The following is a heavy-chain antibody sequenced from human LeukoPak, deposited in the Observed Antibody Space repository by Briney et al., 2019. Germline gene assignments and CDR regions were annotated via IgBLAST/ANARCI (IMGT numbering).Heavy chain of an antibody. J-gene: IGHJ5*02. CDR2: ISSSSSYI. Sequence: GGSLRLSCAASEFTFSSYSMNLVRQAPGKGLEWVSSISSSSSYIYYADSVKGRFTISRDNAKNSLYLQMNSLRAEDTAVYYCARTRSSSSAKWFDPWGQGTLVTVSS. CDR1: EFTFSSYS. CDR3: ARTRSSSSAKWFDP. V-gene: IGHV3-21*01. D-gene: IGHD6-6*01.